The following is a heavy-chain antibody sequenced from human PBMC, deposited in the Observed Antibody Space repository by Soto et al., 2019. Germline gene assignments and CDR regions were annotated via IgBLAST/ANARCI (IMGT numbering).Heavy chain of an antibody. V-gene: IGHV3-74*01. CDR3: VRGSYCDSTTCYNEGYFAP. Sequence: EVQLMESGGDLVQPGGSLRLSCAASGFSIRGFWMHWVRQAPGKGLEWVSRINVDGYTTNYADSVKGRFTISRDDAKNTLSLQMNSLRVEDTAVYYCVRGSYCDSTTCYNEGYFAPWGQGDLVTVSS. J-gene: IGHJ5*02. CDR2: INVDGYTT. D-gene: IGHD3-16*02. CDR1: GFSIRGFW.